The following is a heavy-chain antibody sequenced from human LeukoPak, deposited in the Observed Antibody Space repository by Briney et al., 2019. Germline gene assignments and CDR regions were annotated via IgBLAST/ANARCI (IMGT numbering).Heavy chain of an antibody. Sequence: ASVKVSCKASGYTFTSYDINWVRQATGQGLEWMGWMNPNSGNTGYAQKFQGRVTITADESTSTAYMELSSLRSEDTAVYYCARDMGGSYYYFDYWGQGTLVTVSS. CDR2: MNPNSGNT. CDR1: GYTFTSYD. V-gene: IGHV1-8*03. J-gene: IGHJ4*02. D-gene: IGHD1-26*01. CDR3: ARDMGGSYYYFDY.